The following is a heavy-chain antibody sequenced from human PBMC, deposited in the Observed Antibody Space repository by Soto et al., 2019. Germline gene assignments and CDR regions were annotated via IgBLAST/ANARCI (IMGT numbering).Heavy chain of an antibody. J-gene: IGHJ4*02. CDR3: AKAYFVWYSEKTYYFDY. D-gene: IGHD3-16*01. CDR1: GFTFSNYA. CDR2: ISGSGGRS. V-gene: IGHV3-23*01. Sequence: EVQLLDSGGGLVQPGGSLRLSCAASGFTFSNYAMTWVRQGPGKGLEWVSGISGSGGRSYYADSVKGRFTISRDNSKSTLYLQMNSLRAEDTAVYYCAKAYFVWYSEKTYYFDYWGQGTLVTVSS.